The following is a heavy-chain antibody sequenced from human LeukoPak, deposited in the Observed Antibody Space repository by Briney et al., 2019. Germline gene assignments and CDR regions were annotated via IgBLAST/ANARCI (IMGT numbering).Heavy chain of an antibody. CDR1: GFTFSNFA. CDR2: ISYDGKDE. J-gene: IGHJ4*02. CDR3: ATDRERDPSVYYLV. V-gene: IGHV3-30*04. D-gene: IGHD3-22*01. Sequence: PGGSLRLSCVGSGFTFSNFAMHWVRQAPGKGLEWIAVISYDGKDEHYADSVKGRFTISRDNSKNTLFLQINSLRAEDSAVYYCATDRERDPSVYYLVGGQGTLITVSS.